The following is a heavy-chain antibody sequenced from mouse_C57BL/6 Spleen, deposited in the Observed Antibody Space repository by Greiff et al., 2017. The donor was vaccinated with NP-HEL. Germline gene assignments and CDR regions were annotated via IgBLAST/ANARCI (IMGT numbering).Heavy chain of an antibody. CDR2: ISNLAYSI. J-gene: IGHJ2*01. D-gene: IGHD1-1*01. Sequence: VQLKESGGGLVQPGGSLKLSCAASGFTFSDYGMAWVRQAPRKGPEWVAFISNLAYSIYYADTVTGRFTISRENAKNTLYLEMSSLRSEDTAMYYCARVVATEYYFDYWGQGTTLTVSS. CDR3: ARVVATEYYFDY. V-gene: IGHV5-15*01. CDR1: GFTFSDYG.